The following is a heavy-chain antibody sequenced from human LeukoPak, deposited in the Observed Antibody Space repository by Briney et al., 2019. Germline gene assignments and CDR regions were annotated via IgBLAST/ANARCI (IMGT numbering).Heavy chain of an antibody. Sequence: PGGSLRLSCAASGFTFSSYWMSWVRQAPGKGLEWVANIKQDGSEKSYVDSVKGRFTISRDNTKSSLYLRMNSLRAEDTAVYFCARGDSSSWYSPLDYWGQGTLVTVSS. CDR3: ARGDSSSWYSPLDY. CDR2: IKQDGSEK. CDR1: GFTFSSYW. D-gene: IGHD6-13*01. V-gene: IGHV3-7*01. J-gene: IGHJ4*02.